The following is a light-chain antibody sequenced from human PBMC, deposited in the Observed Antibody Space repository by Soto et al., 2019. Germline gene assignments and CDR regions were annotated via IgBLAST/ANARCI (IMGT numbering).Light chain of an antibody. CDR3: SSYTNNNAVV. Sequence: QSALTQVASVSGSPGQSITISCTGTSGDVGGHDYVSWYQQYPGKAPKLMIYNVNYRPSGVSNRFSGSKSGNTASLTISGLQAEEEANYYCSSYTNNNAVVFGGGTKSTVL. V-gene: IGLV2-14*03. CDR2: NVN. J-gene: IGLJ2*01. CDR1: SGDVGGHDY.